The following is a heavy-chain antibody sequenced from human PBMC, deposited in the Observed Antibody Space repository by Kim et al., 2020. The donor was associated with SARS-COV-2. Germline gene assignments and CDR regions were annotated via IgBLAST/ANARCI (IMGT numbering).Heavy chain of an antibody. D-gene: IGHD3-3*01. CDR3: AKDRSTIFGVVTEYYFDY. CDR2: ISGSGGST. V-gene: IGHV3-23*01. Sequence: GGSLRLSCAASGFTFSSYAMSWVRQAPGKGLEWVSAISGSGGSTYYADSAKGRFTISRDNSKNTLYLQMNSLRAEDTAVYYCAKDRSTIFGVVTEYYFDYWGQGTLVTVSS. CDR1: GFTFSSYA. J-gene: IGHJ4*02.